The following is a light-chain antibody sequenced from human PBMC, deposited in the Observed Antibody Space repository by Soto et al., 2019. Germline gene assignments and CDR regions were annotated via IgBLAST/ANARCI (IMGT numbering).Light chain of an antibody. CDR3: QQYNSYSPT. CDR2: KAS. Sequence: DIQMTQSPSTLSASVGDRVTITCRASQSISVWLAWYQQKPGKAPKLLIYKASSLESGVPSRFSGSGSGTEFTLTISSLQSDDFATYYCQQYNSYSPTFGLGTKVEVK. J-gene: IGKJ1*01. V-gene: IGKV1-5*03. CDR1: QSISVW.